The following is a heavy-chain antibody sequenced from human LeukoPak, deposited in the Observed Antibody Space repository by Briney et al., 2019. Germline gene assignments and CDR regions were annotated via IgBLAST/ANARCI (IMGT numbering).Heavy chain of an antibody. J-gene: IGHJ4*02. Sequence: SQTLSLTCTVSGGSISSGDYYWSWIRQTPGKGLEWIGYIYYSGSTYYNPSLKSRVTISVDTSKNQFSLKLSSVTAADTAVYYCARGVWFGDLTPGSWGQGTLVTVSS. CDR1: GGSISSGDYY. CDR2: IYYSGST. CDR3: ARGVWFGDLTPGS. V-gene: IGHV4-30-4*01. D-gene: IGHD3-10*01.